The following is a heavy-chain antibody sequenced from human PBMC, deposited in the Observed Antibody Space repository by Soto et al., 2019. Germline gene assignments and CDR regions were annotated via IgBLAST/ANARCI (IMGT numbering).Heavy chain of an antibody. CDR2: INHSGST. V-gene: IGHV4-34*01. J-gene: IGHJ4*02. CDR1: GGSFSGYY. Sequence: SETLSLTCAVYGGSFSGYYWSWIRQPPGKGLEWIGEINHSGSTNYNPSLKSRVTISVDTSKNQFSLKLSSVTAADTAVYYCARGRFDYWGQGTLVTGSS. CDR3: ARGRFDY.